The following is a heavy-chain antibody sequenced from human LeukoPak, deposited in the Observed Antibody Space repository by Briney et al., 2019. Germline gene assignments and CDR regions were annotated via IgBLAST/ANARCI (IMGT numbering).Heavy chain of an antibody. D-gene: IGHD6-13*01. V-gene: IGHV1-69*13. CDR1: GGTFSSYA. CDR3: AKDGSSWHESYEYYGMDV. CDR2: IIPIFGTA. J-gene: IGHJ6*04. Sequence: ASVKVSCKASGGTFSSYAISWVRQAPGQGLEWMGGIIPIFGTANYAQKFQGRVTITADESTSTAYMELSSLRSEDTAVYYGAKDGSSWHESYEYYGMDVWGKGTTVTVSS.